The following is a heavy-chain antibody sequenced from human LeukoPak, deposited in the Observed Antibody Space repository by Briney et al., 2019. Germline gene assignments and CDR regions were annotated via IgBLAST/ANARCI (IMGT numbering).Heavy chain of an antibody. CDR2: IYYSGSA. D-gene: IGHD2-21*02. Sequence: SETLSLTCTVSGGSISSNSYYWGWLRQPPGKGLEWIGSIYYSGSAYFDPSLKSRGSMSQDRTKNQFSLKLTSVSAADTAVYYCAREVTADWYFDFWGRGSLVIVSS. V-gene: IGHV4-39*07. CDR3: AREVTADWYFDF. CDR1: GGSISSNSYY. J-gene: IGHJ2*01.